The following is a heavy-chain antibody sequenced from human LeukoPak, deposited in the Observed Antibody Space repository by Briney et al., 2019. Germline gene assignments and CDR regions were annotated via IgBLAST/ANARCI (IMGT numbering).Heavy chain of an antibody. V-gene: IGHV4-4*07. CDR3: ARGYSSGWYGYYFDY. CDR1: GGSISSYY. J-gene: IGHJ4*02. D-gene: IGHD6-19*01. Sequence: SETLSLTCTVSGGSISSYYWSWIRPPAGKGLEWIGRIYTSGSTNYNPSLKSRVTMSVDTSKNQFSLKLSSVTAADTAVYYCARGYSSGWYGYYFDYWGQGTLVTVSS. CDR2: IYTSGST.